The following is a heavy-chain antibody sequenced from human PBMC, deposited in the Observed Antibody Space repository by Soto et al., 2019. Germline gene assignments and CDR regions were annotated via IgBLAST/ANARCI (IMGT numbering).Heavy chain of an antibody. CDR1: GVTFSSDW. Sequence: EVQLVESGGDLVQPGGSLRLSCVASGVTFSSDWIHWVRQAPGKGLMWVSRIKTDGSTTTYAGSVKGRFTVSRDNAKHSVYLQLNSVRAEDTAVYHCARAKDCGGGSCSGNHYNGMDAWGQGTTVTGSS. CDR3: ARAKDCGGGSCSGNHYNGMDA. J-gene: IGHJ6*01. V-gene: IGHV3-74*03. CDR2: IKTDGSTT. D-gene: IGHD2-15*01.